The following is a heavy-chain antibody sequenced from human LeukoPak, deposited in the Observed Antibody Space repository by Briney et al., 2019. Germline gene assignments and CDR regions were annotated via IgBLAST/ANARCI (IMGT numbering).Heavy chain of an antibody. Sequence: AGGSLRFSCAASGFTFSRYAMHWVREAPGKGLEWVTVISNDGINKYYADSVKGRFTISRDNSKNTLYLQMNSLRAEDTAVYYCARDFSGASRIDYWGQGALVTVSS. CDR2: ISNDGINK. J-gene: IGHJ4*02. V-gene: IGHV3-30-3*01. CDR3: ARDFSGASRIDY. D-gene: IGHD4/OR15-4a*01. CDR1: GFTFSRYA.